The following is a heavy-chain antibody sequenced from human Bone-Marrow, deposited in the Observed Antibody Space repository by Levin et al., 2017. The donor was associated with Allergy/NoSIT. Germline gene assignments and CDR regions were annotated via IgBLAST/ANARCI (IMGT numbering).Heavy chain of an antibody. V-gene: IGHV4-39*01. CDR2: IYYSGTT. Sequence: SETLSLTCTVSGGSISSSNYYWAWIRQPPGKGLEWIGTIYYSGTTYDNASLQSRVTISVDTSKNQFSLSLSSVTAADTAIYYCARHTRYFDCSAPWYFDQWGQGSLVTVSP. CDR3: ARHTRYFDCSAPWYFDQ. CDR1: GGSISSSNYY. J-gene: IGHJ4*02. D-gene: IGHD3-9*01.